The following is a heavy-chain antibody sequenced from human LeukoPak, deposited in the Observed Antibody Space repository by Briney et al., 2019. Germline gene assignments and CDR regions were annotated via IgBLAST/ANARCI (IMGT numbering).Heavy chain of an antibody. V-gene: IGHV4-39*02. CDR3: AREYSRSVVAGSRPDY. J-gene: IGHJ4*02. D-gene: IGHD2-21*01. Sequence: KSSETLALTCTVSGDSISSSSYYWGWIRQPPGKGLEWIGSIYYRGTTYYNTSLKSRVTITVDTSNNQFSLKLNSVTAADTAVYFCAREYSRSVVAGSRPDYWGQGLLVALSS. CDR1: GDSISSSSYY. CDR2: IYYRGTT.